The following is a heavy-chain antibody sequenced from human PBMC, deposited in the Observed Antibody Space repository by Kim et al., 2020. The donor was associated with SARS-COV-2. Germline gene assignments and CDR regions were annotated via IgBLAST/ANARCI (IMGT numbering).Heavy chain of an antibody. J-gene: IGHJ4*02. CDR2: ISGSGGST. V-gene: IGHV3-23*01. CDR1: GFTFSSYA. CDR3: AKGQQLWWGPRIAAAGPFDY. D-gene: IGHD6-13*01. Sequence: GGSLRLSCAASGFTFSSYAMSWVRQAPGKGLEWVSAISGSGGSTYYADSVKGRFTISRDNSKNTLYLQMNSLRAEDTAVYYCAKGQQLWWGPRIAAAGPFDYWGQGTLVTVSS.